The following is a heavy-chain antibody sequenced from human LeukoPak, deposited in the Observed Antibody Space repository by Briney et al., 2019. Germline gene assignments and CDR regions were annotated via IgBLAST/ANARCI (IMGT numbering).Heavy chain of an antibody. CDR1: GGSISSGGYS. CDR2: IYHSGST. Sequence: PSETLSLTCAVSGGSISSGGYSWSWIRQPPGKGLEWIGYIYHSGSTYYNPSLKSRVTISIDRSKNQFSLKLSSVTAADKAVYYCARGFDILTGSLLLEDAFDIWGQGTMVTVSS. CDR3: ARGFDILTGSLLLEDAFDI. V-gene: IGHV4-30-2*01. D-gene: IGHD3-9*01. J-gene: IGHJ3*02.